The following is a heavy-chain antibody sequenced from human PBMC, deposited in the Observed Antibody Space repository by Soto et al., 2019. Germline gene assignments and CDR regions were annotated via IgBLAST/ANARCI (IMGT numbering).Heavy chain of an antibody. V-gene: IGHV3-30-3*01. Sequence: QVQLVESGGGVVQPGRSLRLSCAASGFTFSSYAMHWVRQAPGKGLEWVAVISYDGSNKYYADSVKGRFTISRDNSKNTLYLQMNSLRAEDTAVYYCARDSPAVAGRGPFEYWGQGTLVTVSS. CDR1: GFTFSSYA. J-gene: IGHJ4*02. D-gene: IGHD6-19*01. CDR3: ARDSPAVAGRGPFEY. CDR2: ISYDGSNK.